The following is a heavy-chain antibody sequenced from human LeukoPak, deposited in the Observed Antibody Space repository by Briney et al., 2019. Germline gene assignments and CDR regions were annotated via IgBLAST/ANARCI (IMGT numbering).Heavy chain of an antibody. CDR3: ARFKYYYGSGIDY. CDR1: GYTFSGYY. V-gene: IGHV1-2*02. CDR2: INPNSGGT. J-gene: IGHJ4*02. D-gene: IGHD3-10*01. Sequence: ASVKVSCKASGYTFSGYYMHWVRQARGQGLEWMGWINPNSGGTNYAQKFQGRVTMTRDTSISTAYMELSRLRSDDTAVYYCARFKYYYGSGIDYWGQGTLVTVSS.